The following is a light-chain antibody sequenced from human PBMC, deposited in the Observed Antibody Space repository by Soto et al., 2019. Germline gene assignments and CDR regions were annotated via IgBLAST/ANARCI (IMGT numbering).Light chain of an antibody. CDR3: QQYNNWPTIT. CDR2: GTY. J-gene: IGKJ5*01. Sequence: EIVLTQSPGTLSLSPGETATLSCRASQSVSSNLAWYQQKPGQAPRLIIYGTYTRATGIPATFSGSGSGTEFTLTISSLQSEDFAVYDCQQYNNWPTITCGQGTRLEIK. V-gene: IGKV3-15*01. CDR1: QSVSSN.